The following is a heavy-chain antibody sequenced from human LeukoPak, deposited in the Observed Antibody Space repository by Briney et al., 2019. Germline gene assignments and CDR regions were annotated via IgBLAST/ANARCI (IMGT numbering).Heavy chain of an antibody. CDR3: VRLPTGYPNWFDT. J-gene: IGHJ5*02. CDR2: IHYTGST. CDR1: GGSISSISSNN. V-gene: IGHV4-39*01. D-gene: IGHD5-18*01. Sequence: PSETLSLTCAVSGGSISSISSNNWAWIRQPPGKGLELIAAIHYTGSTYYNPSFMSRVTISVDTSKNQFSLKLNSLTATDTAVYYCVRLPTGYPNWFDTWGQGILVTVSS.